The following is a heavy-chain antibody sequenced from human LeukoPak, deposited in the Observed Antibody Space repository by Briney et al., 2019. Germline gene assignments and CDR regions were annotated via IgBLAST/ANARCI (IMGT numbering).Heavy chain of an antibody. J-gene: IGHJ4*02. CDR1: GGSISSYY. CDR2: IYYSGST. Sequence: PSQTLSLTCTVSGGSISSYYWSWIRQPPGKGLEWIGYIYYSGSTNYNPSLKSRVTISVDTSKNQFSLKLSSVTAADTAVYYCARHHNGPTDYWGQGTLVTVSS. D-gene: IGHD2-8*01. CDR3: ARHHNGPTDY. V-gene: IGHV4-59*01.